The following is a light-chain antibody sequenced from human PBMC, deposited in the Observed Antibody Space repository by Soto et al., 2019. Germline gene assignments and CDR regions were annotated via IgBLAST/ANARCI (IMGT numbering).Light chain of an antibody. V-gene: IGLV2-14*03. CDR3: FSYTSSGTFL. CDR1: SSDVGGYNY. CDR2: DVN. Sequence: QSVLSQPASVSGSPGQSLTICCTGTSSDVGGYNYVSWYQQHPGKAPKLIIFDVNNRPSGISNRFSGSKSGNTAYLTISGLQAEDEADYYCFSYTSSGTFLFGGGTKVTVL. J-gene: IGLJ2*01.